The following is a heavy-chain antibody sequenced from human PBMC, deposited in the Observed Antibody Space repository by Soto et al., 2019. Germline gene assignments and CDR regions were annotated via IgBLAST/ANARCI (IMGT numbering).Heavy chain of an antibody. Sequence: KTSETLSLTCAVYGGSFSGYYWSWIRQPPGKGLEWIGEINHSGSTNYNPSLKSRVTISVDTSKNQFSLKLSSVTAADTAVYYCARLGRRSSSWYGGYYYYYGMDVWGQGTTVTVSS. D-gene: IGHD6-13*01. V-gene: IGHV4-34*01. CDR3: ARLGRRSSSWYGGYYYYYGMDV. CDR1: GGSFSGYY. CDR2: INHSGST. J-gene: IGHJ6*02.